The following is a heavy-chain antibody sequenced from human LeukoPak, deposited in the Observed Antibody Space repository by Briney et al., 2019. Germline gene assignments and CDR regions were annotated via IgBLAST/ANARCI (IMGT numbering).Heavy chain of an antibody. CDR2: ISSSSSYI. J-gene: IGHJ3*02. CDR1: GFTFSSYS. Sequence: PGGSLRLSCAASGFTFSSYSMNWVRQAPGKGLEWVSSISSSSSYIYHADSVKGRFTISRDNAKNSLYLQMNSLRAEDTAVYYCARDDYGDYGASDDAFDIWGQGTMVTVSS. V-gene: IGHV3-21*01. D-gene: IGHD4-17*01. CDR3: ARDDYGDYGASDDAFDI.